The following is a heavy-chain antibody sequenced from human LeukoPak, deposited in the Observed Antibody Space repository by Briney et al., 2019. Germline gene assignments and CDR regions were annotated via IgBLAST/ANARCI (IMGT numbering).Heavy chain of an antibody. D-gene: IGHD6-6*01. J-gene: IGHJ4*02. CDR2: IWYDGSKK. V-gene: IGHV3-33*01. CDR3: ARDYTSIAAGSGY. Sequence: PGGSLRLSCAASGYTFNSYGLHWVRQAPGKGLEWLADIWYDGSKKYYADSVKGRFTISRDDSKSTLYLQMNSLRAEDTAVYYCARDYTSIAAGSGYWGQGTLVTVSS. CDR1: GYTFNSYG.